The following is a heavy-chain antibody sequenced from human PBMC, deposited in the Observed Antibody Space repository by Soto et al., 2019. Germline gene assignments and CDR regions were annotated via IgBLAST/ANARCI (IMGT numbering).Heavy chain of an antibody. V-gene: IGHV1-69*13. CDR1: GGTFSSYA. J-gene: IGHJ3*02. CDR2: IIPIFGTA. CDR3: ARDCGGDCINHVADAFDI. D-gene: IGHD2-21*02. Sequence: SVKVSCKASGGTFSSYAISWVRQAPGQGLEWMGGIIPIFGTANYAQKFQGRVTITADESTSTAYMELSSLRSEDTAVYYCARDCGGDCINHVADAFDIWGQGTMVTV.